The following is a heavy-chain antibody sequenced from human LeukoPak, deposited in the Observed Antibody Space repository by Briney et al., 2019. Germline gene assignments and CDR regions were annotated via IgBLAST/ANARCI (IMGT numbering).Heavy chain of an antibody. V-gene: IGHV3-48*01. CDR3: ARCRSGGNCYSPDY. CDR2: ISSSSNTI. D-gene: IGHD2-15*01. J-gene: IGHJ4*02. CDR1: GFTFSSYN. Sequence: PGGSLRLSCAASGFTFSSYNMNWVRQAPGKGLEWVSYISSSSNTIYYADSVKGRFTISRDNSKNTLYLQMNSLRAEDTSVYYCARCRSGGNCYSPDYWGQGTLVTVSS.